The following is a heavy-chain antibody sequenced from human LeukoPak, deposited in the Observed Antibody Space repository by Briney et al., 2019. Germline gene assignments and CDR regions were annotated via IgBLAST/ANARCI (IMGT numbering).Heavy chain of an antibody. V-gene: IGHV1-18*01. CDR3: ARDGGYYYDSSGKDY. Sequence: ASVKVSCKASSYTFTSYGISWVRQAPGQGLEWMGWISAYNGNTNYAQKFQGRVTMTRDTSISTAYMELSKLRSDDTAVYYCARDGGYYYDSSGKDYWGQGTLVTVSS. J-gene: IGHJ4*02. CDR1: SYTFTSYG. CDR2: ISAYNGNT. D-gene: IGHD3-22*01.